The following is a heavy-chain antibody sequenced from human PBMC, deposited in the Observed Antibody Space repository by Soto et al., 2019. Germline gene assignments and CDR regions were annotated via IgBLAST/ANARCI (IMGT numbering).Heavy chain of an antibody. CDR3: ARDRMGKDY. J-gene: IGHJ4*02. D-gene: IGHD7-27*01. Sequence: EVQLVESGGGLVQPGGSLRLSCAASGFSFSSSWMSWVRQAPGKGLEWVANIKGDGSEKFHADSVEGRFTISIDNAKNSLYLQMNSLRVEDTGVYYCARDRMGKDYWGQGTLVTGSS. V-gene: IGHV3-7*01. CDR2: IKGDGSEK. CDR1: GFSFSSSW.